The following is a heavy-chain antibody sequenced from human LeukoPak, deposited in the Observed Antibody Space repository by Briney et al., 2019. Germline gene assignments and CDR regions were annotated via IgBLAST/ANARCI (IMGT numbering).Heavy chain of an antibody. CDR3: AAQGGSGDLRY. CDR2: IKRIIDGGTT. V-gene: IGHV3-15*01. CDR1: GFNFGDYA. J-gene: IGHJ4*02. Sequence: GGSLRLSCTGSGFNFGDYAMSWVRQAPGKGLEWVGRIKRIIDGGTTDYAAPVKGRFTVSRDDSINTLYLQMSSLKTEDTAVYYCAAQGGSGDLRYWGQGTLVTVSS. D-gene: IGHD4-17*01.